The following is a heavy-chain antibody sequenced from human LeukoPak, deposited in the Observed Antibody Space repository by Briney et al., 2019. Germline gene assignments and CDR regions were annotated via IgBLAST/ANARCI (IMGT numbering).Heavy chain of an antibody. D-gene: IGHD3-9*01. CDR2: INPNSGGT. Sequence: EASVKVSCKASGYTFTGYYMHWVRQAPGQGLEWMGWINPNSGGTNYAQKFQGRVTMTRDTSISTAYMELSRLRSDDTAVYYCARQRIRYFDWLEGNDAFDIWGQGTMVTVSS. V-gene: IGHV1-2*02. CDR1: GYTFTGYY. J-gene: IGHJ3*02. CDR3: ARQRIRYFDWLEGNDAFDI.